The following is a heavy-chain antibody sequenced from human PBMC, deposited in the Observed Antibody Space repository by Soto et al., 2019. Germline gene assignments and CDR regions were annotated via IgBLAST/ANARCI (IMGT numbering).Heavy chain of an antibody. CDR3: ATWHEREHAYDV. CDR1: GLTVSGKKY. Sequence: VGSLRLSCAAFGLTVSGKKYVAWVRQAPGKGLEWVSALYDVDGSFYADSVKGRFTTSSDSSKTTVYLQMNGLRPDDTAVYYCATWHEREHAYDVRGQGTTVTVSS. J-gene: IGHJ3*01. D-gene: IGHD1-1*01. V-gene: IGHV3-53*01. CDR2: LYDVDGS.